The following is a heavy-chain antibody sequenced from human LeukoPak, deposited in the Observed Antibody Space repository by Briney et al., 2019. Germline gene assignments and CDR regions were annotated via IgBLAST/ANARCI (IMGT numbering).Heavy chain of an antibody. CDR3: ARSLSTTGLR. CDR1: GGSIDSSSYY. J-gene: IGHJ4*02. D-gene: IGHD1-1*01. CDR2: INYSGNT. V-gene: IGHV4-39*01. Sequence: ASETLSLTCTVSGGSIDSSSYYWVWIRQTPGKGLEWIGSINYSGNTYYNPSLKNRVTISVDTSKNQFSLKLSSVTAADTAVYYCARSLSTTGLRWGQGTLVTVSS.